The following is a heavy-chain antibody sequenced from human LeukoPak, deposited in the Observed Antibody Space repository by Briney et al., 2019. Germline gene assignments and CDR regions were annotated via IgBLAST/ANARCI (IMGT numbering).Heavy chain of an antibody. CDR3: AKGGYYYDSSGYYPG. J-gene: IGHJ4*02. CDR1: GFTFSSYG. D-gene: IGHD3-22*01. V-gene: IGHV3-30*02. CDR2: IRYDGSNK. Sequence: GGSLRLSCAASGFTFSSYGMHWVRQAPGKGLEWVAFIRYDGSNKYYADSVKGRFTISRDNSKNTLYLQMNSLRAEDTAVYYCAKGGYYYDSSGYYPGWGQGTLVTVSS.